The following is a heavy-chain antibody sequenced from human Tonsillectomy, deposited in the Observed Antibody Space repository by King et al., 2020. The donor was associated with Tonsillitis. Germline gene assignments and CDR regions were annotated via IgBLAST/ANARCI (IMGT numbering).Heavy chain of an antibody. CDR3: ARGGYSDSSGYYTS. Sequence: VQLVESGGGLVQPGGSLRLSCAASGFTFSSYEMNWVRHAPGKGLEWISSSVRGSTIYYADSVKGRFPISRDNAKNSLNLQMNSLRAEDTAVYYCARGGYSDSSGYYTSWGQGTLVTVSS. CDR1: GFTFSSYE. J-gene: IGHJ5*02. D-gene: IGHD3-22*01. V-gene: IGHV3-48*03. CDR2: SVRGSTI.